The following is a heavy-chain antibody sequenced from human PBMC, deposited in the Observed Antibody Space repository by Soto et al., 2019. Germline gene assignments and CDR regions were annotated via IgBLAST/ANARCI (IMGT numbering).Heavy chain of an antibody. CDR3: GRVRCSGVYCSSHSYSMDV. Sequence: EVQLVESGGGLVQPGGSLRISCAAYGFTFSGYPMHWVRQAPGKGLEYVSAISSDGGNTFSANSVKSRFTVSRDKSKNTLYLQKGVLRAEDVAVFYWGRVRCSGVYCSSHSYSMDVWGKGTTVSFSS. V-gene: IGHV3-64*01. J-gene: IGHJ6*03. D-gene: IGHD2-15*01. CDR1: GFTFSGYP. CDR2: ISSDGGNT.